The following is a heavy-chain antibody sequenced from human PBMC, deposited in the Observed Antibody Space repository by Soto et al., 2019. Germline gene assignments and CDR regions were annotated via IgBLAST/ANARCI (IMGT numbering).Heavy chain of an antibody. CDR1: GYTFNTYY. Sequence: QVQLVQSGAEVRKPGASVKVSCKPSGYTFNTYYLHWLRQAPGQALEWMGVIHPSGGGTTYAQKFLGRVTVTRDTSTTTVFMELRSLRSDDTAVYYCARGGHIAVVTASFDYWGQGTLVTFSS. CDR2: IHPSGGGT. J-gene: IGHJ4*02. CDR3: ARGGHIAVVTASFDY. V-gene: IGHV1-46*02. D-gene: IGHD2-21*02.